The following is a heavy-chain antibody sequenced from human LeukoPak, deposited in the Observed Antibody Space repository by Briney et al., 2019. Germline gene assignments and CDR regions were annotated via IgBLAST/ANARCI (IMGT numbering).Heavy chain of an antibody. CDR2: IYYSGST. CDR1: SGSIRSGGYY. Sequence: PSQTLSLTCTVSSGSIRSGGYYWSWIRQHPGKGLEWIGYIYYSGSTYYNPSLKSRVTISVDTSKNQFSLKLNSVTAADTAVYYSARGMVVTATHDAFDIWGQGTMVTVSS. J-gene: IGHJ3*02. D-gene: IGHD2-21*02. CDR3: ARGMVVTATHDAFDI. V-gene: IGHV4-31*03.